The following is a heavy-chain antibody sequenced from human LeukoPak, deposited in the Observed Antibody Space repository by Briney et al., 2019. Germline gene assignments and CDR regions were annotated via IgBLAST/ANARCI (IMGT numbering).Heavy chain of an antibody. Sequence: PGGSLRLSCAASGFTFSSYWMSWVRQAPGKGLEWVANINKDVRQTYYVDSVKGRFTISRDNAENSLYLQMNSLRAEDTAVYYCATSLDAPGYYWGQGSLVTVSS. CDR3: ATSLDAPGYY. V-gene: IGHV3-7*01. D-gene: IGHD3-9*01. CDR2: INKDVRQT. CDR1: GFTFSSYW. J-gene: IGHJ4*02.